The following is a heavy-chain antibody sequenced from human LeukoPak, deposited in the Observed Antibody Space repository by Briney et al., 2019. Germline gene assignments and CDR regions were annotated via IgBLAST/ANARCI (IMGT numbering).Heavy chain of an antibody. CDR1: GFTFGDYA. Sequence: GGSLRLSCTASGFTFGDYAMTWVRQAPGKGLEWVGFIASETYGGTAEYAASVKGRFPISRDDSKSIAYLQMNSLKTEDTAVYYCTRDQTPYYWGQGTLVTVSS. CDR3: TRDQTPYY. J-gene: IGHJ4*02. CDR2: IASETYGGTA. V-gene: IGHV3-49*04.